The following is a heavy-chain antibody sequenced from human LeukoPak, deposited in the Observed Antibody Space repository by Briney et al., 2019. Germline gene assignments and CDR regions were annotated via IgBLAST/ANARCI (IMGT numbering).Heavy chain of an antibody. J-gene: IGHJ4*02. CDR3: ARDRPGDGFNSD. V-gene: IGHV3-23*01. Sequence: GGSLKLSCGASAFIFENYAMSWVRQAPGKGLEWVSTISPTGSHTFYSDSVKGRYDISRDNSKNTPYLQMNSLRAEDTAVYYCARDRPGDGFNSDWGQGTLVTVSS. CDR2: ISPTGSHT. CDR1: AFIFENYA. D-gene: IGHD5-24*01.